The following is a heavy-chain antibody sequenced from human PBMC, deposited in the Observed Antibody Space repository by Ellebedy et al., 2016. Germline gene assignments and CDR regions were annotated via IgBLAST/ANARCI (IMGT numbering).Heavy chain of an antibody. Sequence: ASVKVSXKASGYTFTSYYMHWVRQAPGQGLEWMGIINPSGGNTSYAQKFQGRVTMTRDTSTSTVYMELSSLRSEDTAVYYCARERKLAAAGTVGYFQHWGQGTLVTVSS. CDR3: ARERKLAAAGTVGYFQH. D-gene: IGHD6-13*01. V-gene: IGHV1-46*01. J-gene: IGHJ1*01. CDR1: GYTFTSYY. CDR2: INPSGGNT.